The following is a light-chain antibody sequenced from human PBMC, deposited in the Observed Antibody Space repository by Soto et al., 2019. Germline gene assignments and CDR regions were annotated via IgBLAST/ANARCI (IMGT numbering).Light chain of an antibody. V-gene: IGKV3-20*01. CDR1: QSVSSSY. CDR3: QQYGSSRWT. J-gene: IGKJ1*01. Sequence: EIVLTQSPGTLSLSPGERATLSCRASQSVSSSYLAWYQQKPGQAPRLLIYGASSRATGIPDRFSGSESGTDFTLTISRLEPEDFAGYYCQQYGSSRWTFGQGTKVEIK. CDR2: GAS.